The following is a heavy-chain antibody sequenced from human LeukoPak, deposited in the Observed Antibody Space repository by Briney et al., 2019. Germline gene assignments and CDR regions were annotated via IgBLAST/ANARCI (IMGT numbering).Heavy chain of an antibody. V-gene: IGHV5-51*01. CDR3: ARHNRCSGGIYCDFDY. Sequence: GESLKISCKGSGYSFTSYWIGWVRQMPGKGLEWMGIIYPGGSDTRYSPSFQGQVTISADKSISTAYLQWSSLKASDTAMYYCARHNRCSGGIYCDFDYWGQGTLVTVSS. J-gene: IGHJ4*02. D-gene: IGHD2-15*01. CDR1: GYSFTSYW. CDR2: IYPGGSDT.